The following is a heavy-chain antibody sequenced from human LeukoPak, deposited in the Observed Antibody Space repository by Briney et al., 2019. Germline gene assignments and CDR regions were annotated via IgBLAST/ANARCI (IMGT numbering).Heavy chain of an antibody. CDR1: GFTFNNAW. Sequence: TPGWSLRLSCAASGFTFNNAWMSWVRQAPGKGLEWIGRIFRKSDGGTTGYAAPVKGRFSISRDDSKNTLYLQMNSLETEDTAVYYCTTYIVGTTIPGEYWGQGTLVTVSS. J-gene: IGHJ4*02. CDR3: TTYIVGTTIPGEY. V-gene: IGHV3-15*01. D-gene: IGHD1-26*01. CDR2: IFRKSDGGTT.